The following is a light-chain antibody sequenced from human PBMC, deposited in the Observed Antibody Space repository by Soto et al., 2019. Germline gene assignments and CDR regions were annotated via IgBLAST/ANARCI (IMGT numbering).Light chain of an antibody. V-gene: IGLV8-61*01. CDR2: NTY. CDR1: SGSVSTSYY. Sequence: QAVVTQEPSFSVSPGGTVTLTCGLSSGSVSTSYYPSWYQQTPGQAPRTLIYNTYTRSSGVPDRFSASILGDKAALTITGAQADDESDYYCVLYMGSGISVFSGGTQLTVL. CDR3: VLYMGSGISV. J-gene: IGLJ2*01.